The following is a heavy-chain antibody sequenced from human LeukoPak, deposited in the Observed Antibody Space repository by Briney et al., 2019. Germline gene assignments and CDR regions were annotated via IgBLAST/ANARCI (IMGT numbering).Heavy chain of an antibody. Sequence: GASVKVSCKASGYTFTGYYMHWVRQAPGQGLEWMGWINPNSGGTNYAQKFQGRVTMTRDTSISTAYMELSRLRSDDTAVYYCARVGRYNYVWGSWHYWGQGTLVAVSS. D-gene: IGHD3-16*01. V-gene: IGHV1-2*02. CDR2: INPNSGGT. J-gene: IGHJ4*02. CDR3: ARVGRYNYVWGSWHY. CDR1: GYTFTGYY.